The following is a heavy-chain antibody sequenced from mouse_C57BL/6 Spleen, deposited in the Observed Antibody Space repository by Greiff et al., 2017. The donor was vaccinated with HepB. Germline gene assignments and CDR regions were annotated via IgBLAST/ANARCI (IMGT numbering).Heavy chain of an antibody. V-gene: IGHV7-3*01. CDR3: ARSHYYDYDGYWYFDV. Sequence: EVNVVESGGGLVQPGGSLSLSCAASGFTFTDYYMSWVRQPPGKALEWLGFIRNKANGYTTEYSASVKGRFTISRDNSQSILYLQMNALRAEDSATYYCARSHYYDYDGYWYFDVWGTGTTVTVSS. CDR2: IRNKANGYTT. D-gene: IGHD2-4*01. J-gene: IGHJ1*03. CDR1: GFTFTDYY.